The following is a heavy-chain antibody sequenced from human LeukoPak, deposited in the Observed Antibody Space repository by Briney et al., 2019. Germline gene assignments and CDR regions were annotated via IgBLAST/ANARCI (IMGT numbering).Heavy chain of an antibody. CDR1: GGSISSSSYY. Sequence: SETLSLTCTVSGGSISSSSYYWGWIRQPPGKGLEWIGSIYYSGSTYYNPSLKSRVTISVDTSKNQFSLKLSSVTAADTAVYYCARTTPPWSGYINHAFDIWGQGTMVTVSS. CDR3: ARTTPPWSGYINHAFDI. J-gene: IGHJ3*02. V-gene: IGHV4-39*01. D-gene: IGHD3-3*01. CDR2: IYYSGST.